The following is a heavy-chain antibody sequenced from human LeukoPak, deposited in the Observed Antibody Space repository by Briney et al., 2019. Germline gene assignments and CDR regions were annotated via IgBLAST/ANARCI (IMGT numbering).Heavy chain of an antibody. Sequence: GGSLRLSCAASGFTFSSYGMHWVRQAPGKGLEWVSGIIPSGHTTYYADSVRSRFTISRDNSRNTLYLQMNSLRAEDTAVYYCAKDDRWLQFCCWGQGTLVTVSA. J-gene: IGHJ4*02. CDR2: IIPSGHTT. V-gene: IGHV3-23*01. CDR3: AKDDRWLQFCC. D-gene: IGHD5-24*01. CDR1: GFTFSSYG.